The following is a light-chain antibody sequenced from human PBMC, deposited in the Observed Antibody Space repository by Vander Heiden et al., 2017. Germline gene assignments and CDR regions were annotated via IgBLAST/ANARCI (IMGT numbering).Light chain of an antibody. Sequence: IVLTQSPATPSLSPWESATLSCSASQSVSSYLAWYQQKPGQAPRLLIYDASNRATGIPARFSGSGSGTDFTLTISSLEPEDFAVYYCQQRSNWPPTFGGGTKVEIK. J-gene: IGKJ4*01. CDR3: QQRSNWPPT. CDR2: DAS. CDR1: QSVSSY. V-gene: IGKV3-11*01.